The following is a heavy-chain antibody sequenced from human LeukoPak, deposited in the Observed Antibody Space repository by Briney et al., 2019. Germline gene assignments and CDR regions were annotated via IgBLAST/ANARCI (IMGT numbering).Heavy chain of an antibody. CDR2: INPRGGST. V-gene: IGHV1-46*03. CDR3: ARASDSSSYHAPTTYFDN. CDR1: GYTFTRFY. Sequence: ASVKVSRKASGYTFTRFYMHWVRQAPGQGIEWMGIINPRGGSTSYTQKFPGRATMTRATSTTKEYMELRSHRSVATAVYYCARASDSSSYHAPTTYFDNCGQETPVSAS. J-gene: IGHJ4*02. D-gene: IGHD3-22*01.